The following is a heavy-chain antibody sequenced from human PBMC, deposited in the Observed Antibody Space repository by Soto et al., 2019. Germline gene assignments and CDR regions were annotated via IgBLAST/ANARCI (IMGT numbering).Heavy chain of an antibody. CDR1: GYNFAGYW. V-gene: IGHV5-51*01. CDR3: ARGGVSTRTFDY. Sequence: PGESLKISCKGSGYNFAGYWIAWVRQMPGKGLELMGIIYPSDSDTRYRPSFQGQVTISADKSISSAYLQWSSLRASDTAMYYCARGGVSTRTFDYWGQGTPITVSS. J-gene: IGHJ4*02. CDR2: IYPSDSDT. D-gene: IGHD3-3*01.